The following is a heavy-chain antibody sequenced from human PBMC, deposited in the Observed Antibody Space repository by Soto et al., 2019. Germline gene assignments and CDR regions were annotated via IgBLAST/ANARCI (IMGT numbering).Heavy chain of an antibody. J-gene: IGHJ6*03. CDR3: ARGVNYYGSGSYYTPGYYYYIDV. Sequence: ASVKGSCKASGYTFTSYDINWVRQATGQGLEWMGWMNPNSGNTGYAQKFQGRVTMTRNTSISTAYMELSSLRSEDTAVYYCARGVNYYGSGSYYTPGYYYYIDVWGKGTSVTVSS. CDR2: MNPNSGNT. CDR1: GYTFTSYD. D-gene: IGHD3-10*01. V-gene: IGHV1-8*01.